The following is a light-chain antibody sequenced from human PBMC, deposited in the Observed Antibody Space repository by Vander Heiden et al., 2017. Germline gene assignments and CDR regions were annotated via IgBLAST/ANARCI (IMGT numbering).Light chain of an antibody. J-gene: IGLJ3*02. V-gene: IGLV1-44*01. CDR3: AAWDDSLNGPV. Sequence: QSVLTQPPSASGTPGQRVTIASSGSPSNIGSNTVNWYQPLPGTAPKRLIYTNNQRPSGVPDRFSGSKSGTSASLAITGLQSEDEADYYCAAWDDSLNGPVFGGGTKLTVL. CDR2: TNN. CDR1: PSNIGSNT.